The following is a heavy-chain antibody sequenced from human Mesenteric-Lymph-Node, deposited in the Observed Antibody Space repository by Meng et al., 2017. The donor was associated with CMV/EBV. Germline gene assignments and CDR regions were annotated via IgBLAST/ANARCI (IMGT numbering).Heavy chain of an antibody. CDR3: ARNYDFWNGYHDAFDI. CDR2: ISYDGSNK. D-gene: IGHD3-3*01. Sequence: GGSLRLSCAASGFTFSSYAMHWVRQAPGKGLEWVAVISYDGSNKYYADSVKGRFTISRDNSKNTLYLQMNSLRAEDTAVYYCARNYDFWNGYHDAFDIWGQGTMVTVSS. J-gene: IGHJ3*02. V-gene: IGHV3-30*04. CDR1: GFTFSSYA.